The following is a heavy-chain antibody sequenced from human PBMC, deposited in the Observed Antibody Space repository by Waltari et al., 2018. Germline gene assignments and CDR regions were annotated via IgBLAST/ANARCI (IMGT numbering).Heavy chain of an antibody. CDR3: ARDGPLTGDLFDY. CDR1: GYTFIGYY. J-gene: IGHJ4*02. D-gene: IGHD7-27*01. Sequence: QVQLVQSGAEVKKPGASVKVSCKASGYTFIGYYIHWVRQAPGQGPEGMGWINPNKEGTKYEKKFQGRVTMTRDTSISTAYMELSRLTSDDTAVYYCARDGPLTGDLFDYWGQGTLVTVSS. V-gene: IGHV1-2*02. CDR2: INPNKEGT.